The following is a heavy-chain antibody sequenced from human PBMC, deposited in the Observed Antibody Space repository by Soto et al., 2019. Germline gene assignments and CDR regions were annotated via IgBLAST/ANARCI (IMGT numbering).Heavy chain of an antibody. J-gene: IGHJ4*02. CDR1: GFTISSAW. Sequence: EVQLVVSGGGLVKPRGSLSISCAASGFTISSAWMNWVRQAPGKGLEWVGRIKTKTQGETTDYAAPVKGRFTISRDDSENTLSLQMNSLRIDDTAVYYCTTGSVEGYWGQGTLVTVSS. V-gene: IGHV3-15*07. D-gene: IGHD1-26*01. CDR2: IKTKTQGETT. CDR3: TTGSVEGY.